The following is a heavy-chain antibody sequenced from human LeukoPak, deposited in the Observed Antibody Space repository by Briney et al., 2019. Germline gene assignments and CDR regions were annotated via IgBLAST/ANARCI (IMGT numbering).Heavy chain of an antibody. CDR2: MNPNSGNT. Sequence: GASVKVSCKASGYTFTSYDINWVRQATGQGLEWMGWMNPNSGNTGYAQKFQGRVTMTRNTSISTAYMELSSLRSEDTAVYYCARGPLYCSSTSYYYYYYYMDVWGKGTTVTVSS. J-gene: IGHJ6*03. D-gene: IGHD2-2*01. CDR1: GYTFTSYD. CDR3: ARGPLYCSSTSYYYYYYYMDV. V-gene: IGHV1-8*01.